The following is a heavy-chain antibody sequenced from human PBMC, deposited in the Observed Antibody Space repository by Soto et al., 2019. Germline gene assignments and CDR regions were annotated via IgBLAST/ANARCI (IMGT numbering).Heavy chain of an antibody. D-gene: IGHD6-25*01. V-gene: IGHV4-30-2*01. CDR1: GASISSGGYS. CDR2: ISDSGST. CDR3: ARGIAATGPYWFFDL. Sequence: QLQLQESGSGLVKPSQTLSLTCAVSGASISSGGYSWSWIRQPPGKVLEWIGYISDSGSTYYNPSLKSRVTISVDGSKTQFSLKLTSVTAADTAVYYCARGIAATGPYWFFDLWGRGTLVTVSS. J-gene: IGHJ2*01.